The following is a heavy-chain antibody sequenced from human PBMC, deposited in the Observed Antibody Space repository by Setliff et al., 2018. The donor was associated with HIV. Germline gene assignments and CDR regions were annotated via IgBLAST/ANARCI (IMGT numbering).Heavy chain of an antibody. V-gene: IGHV3-30*04. CDR2: ISYDGNSQ. CDR3: ARAGVVEGYYYYYYMDV. Sequence: GGSLRLSCAASGFTFSYYTMHWIRQTPDNGLEWVAVISYDGNSQYYADSVKGRFTLSRDDAEKSVYLQMNSLRAEDTAVYYCARAGVVEGYYYYYYMDVWGKGTTVTVSS. CDR1: GFTFSYYT. J-gene: IGHJ6*03. D-gene: IGHD2-15*01.